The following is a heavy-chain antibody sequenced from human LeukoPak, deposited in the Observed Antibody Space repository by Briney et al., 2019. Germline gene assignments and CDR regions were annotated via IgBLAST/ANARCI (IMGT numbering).Heavy chain of an antibody. J-gene: IGHJ4*02. V-gene: IGHV3-11*01. Sequence: PGGSLRLSCAASGFTFSDYYMSWIRQAPGKGLEWVSYISSSGSTIYYADSVKGRFTISRDNAKNSLYLQMNSLRVEDTAVYYCARSLYGSGSYYPQGYWGQGTLVTVSS. CDR2: ISSSGSTI. D-gene: IGHD3-10*01. CDR1: GFTFSDYY. CDR3: ARSLYGSGSYYPQGY.